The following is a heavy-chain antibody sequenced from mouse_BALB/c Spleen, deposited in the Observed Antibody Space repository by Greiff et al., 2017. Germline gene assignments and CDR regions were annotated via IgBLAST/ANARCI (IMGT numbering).Heavy chain of an antibody. CDR1: GYTFTDYN. CDR3: ARGGMITTGYYAMDY. D-gene: IGHD2-4*01. CDR2: IYPYNGGT. Sequence: EVQLQESGPELVKPGASVKISCKASGYTFTDYNMHWVKQSHGKSLEWIGYIYPYNGGTGYNQKFKSKATLTVDNSSSTAYMELRSLTSEDSAVYYCARGGMITTGYYAMDYWGQGTSVTVSS. V-gene: IGHV1S29*02. J-gene: IGHJ4*01.